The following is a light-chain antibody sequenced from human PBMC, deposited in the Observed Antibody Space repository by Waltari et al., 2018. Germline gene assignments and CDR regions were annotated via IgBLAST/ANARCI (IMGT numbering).Light chain of an antibody. V-gene: IGLV2-23*02. Sequence: QSALTQPASVSGSPGQSVTISCTGISSAFDSLTLVSWYQQHPCRVPKLIIYEVTKRPSGCSSRFSGSKSGNTASLTISGLQAEDEADYYCCSYKVTLFFGGGTKLTVL. J-gene: IGLJ2*01. CDR2: EVT. CDR1: SSAFDSLTL. CDR3: CSYKVTLF.